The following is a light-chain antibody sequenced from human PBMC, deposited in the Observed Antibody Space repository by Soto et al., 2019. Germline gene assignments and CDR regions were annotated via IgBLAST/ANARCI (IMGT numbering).Light chain of an antibody. CDR2: GAS. CDR3: QQYATSDMDT. CDR1: QSISSTH. Sequence: ETVLTQSPGTLSLSPGERATLSCRASQSISSTHLAWYQQKSGQAPRLLIYGASSRATGIPDRFSGSGSGTDFTRTIASLEPEDFAVYYCQQYATSDMDTFGQGTKLEIK. V-gene: IGKV3-20*01. J-gene: IGKJ2*01.